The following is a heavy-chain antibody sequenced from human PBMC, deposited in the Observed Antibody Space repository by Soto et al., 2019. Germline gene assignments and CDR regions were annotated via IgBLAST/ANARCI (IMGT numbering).Heavy chain of an antibody. D-gene: IGHD4-17*01. V-gene: IGHV4-39*01. CDR2: IYYSGST. CDR1: CGSISSSSYY. J-gene: IGHJ4*02. CDR3: ARQSGDYAFDY. Sequence: SETLSLTFTVSCGSISSSSYYWGWIRQPPGKGLEWIGSIYYSGSTYYNPSLKSRVTISVDTSKNQFSLKLSSVTAADTAVYYCARQSGDYAFDYWGQGTLVTVSS.